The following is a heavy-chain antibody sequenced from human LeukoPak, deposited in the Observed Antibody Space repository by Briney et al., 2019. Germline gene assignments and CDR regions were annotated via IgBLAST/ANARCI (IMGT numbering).Heavy chain of an antibody. V-gene: IGHV1-46*01. CDR1: GYTFTSYF. J-gene: IGHJ3*02. Sequence: ASVKVSCKAYGYTFTSYFSHWVRQAPGQGLEWMGIINASGGNTNYAQKFQGRVTMTRDTSTSTVYMELSSLRSEDTAVYYCARGDHVRIYAESSFDIWGQGTMVTVSS. D-gene: IGHD5/OR15-5a*01. CDR3: ARGDHVRIYAESSFDI. CDR2: INASGGNT.